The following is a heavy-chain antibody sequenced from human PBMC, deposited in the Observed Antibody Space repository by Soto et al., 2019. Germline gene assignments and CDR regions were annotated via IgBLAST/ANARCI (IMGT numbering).Heavy chain of an antibody. D-gene: IGHD2-2*01. V-gene: IGHV1-18*01. J-gene: IGHJ4*02. CDR3: AREASVLIPAAQPSRFDS. CDR1: GYSFMKYG. CDR2: ISPYSGYT. Sequence: ASVKVSCKGFGYSFMKYGINWGRQAPGQGLEWVGWISPYSGYTHSAQKFHGRLTLTTDTAASTAYMELRILRSADTALYYCAREASVLIPAAQPSRFDSWGQGTLVTVSS.